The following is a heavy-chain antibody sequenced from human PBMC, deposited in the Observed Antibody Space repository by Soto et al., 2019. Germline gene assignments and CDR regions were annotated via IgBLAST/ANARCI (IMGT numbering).Heavy chain of an antibody. D-gene: IGHD3-3*01. CDR2: IIPIFGTA. CDR3: ARDRQYDFWSGYYRYYYGMDV. J-gene: IGHJ6*02. V-gene: IGHV1-69*06. Sequence: VQLVQSGAEVKKPGSSAKVSCKASGGTFSSYAISWVRQAPGQGLEWMGGIIPIFGTANYAQKFQGRVTITADKSTSTAYMELSSLRSEDTAVYYCARDRQYDFWSGYYRYYYGMDVWGQGTTVTVSS. CDR1: GGTFSSYA.